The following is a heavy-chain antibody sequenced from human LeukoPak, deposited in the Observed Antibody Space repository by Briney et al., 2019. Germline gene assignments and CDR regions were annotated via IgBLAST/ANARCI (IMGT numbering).Heavy chain of an antibody. J-gene: IGHJ6*02. CDR2: ISDSGGST. CDR3: AKDPRIQLWFVRASGSYYGMDV. D-gene: IGHD5-18*01. Sequence: PGASLRLSCAASGFTFSSYAMSWVRQAPGKGLEWVSAISDSGGSTYYADSVKGRFTISRDNSKNTLYLQMNSLRAEDTAVYYCAKDPRIQLWFVRASGSYYGMDVWGQGTTVTVSS. CDR1: GFTFSSYA. V-gene: IGHV3-23*01.